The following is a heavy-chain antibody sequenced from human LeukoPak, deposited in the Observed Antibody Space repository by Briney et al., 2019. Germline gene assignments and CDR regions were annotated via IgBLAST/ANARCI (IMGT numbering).Heavy chain of an antibody. Sequence: GGSLRLSCTVSGFTLSSYEMSWIRQAPGKGLEWVSSVDYSADSTHYADSVKGRFTISRDNSKGTVYLQMNSLRPEDTAVYYCAKDDAWLQYGNWGRGTLVTVSS. CDR2: VDYSADST. J-gene: IGHJ4*02. D-gene: IGHD5-24*01. CDR3: AKDDAWLQYGN. CDR1: GFTLSSYE. V-gene: IGHV3-23*01.